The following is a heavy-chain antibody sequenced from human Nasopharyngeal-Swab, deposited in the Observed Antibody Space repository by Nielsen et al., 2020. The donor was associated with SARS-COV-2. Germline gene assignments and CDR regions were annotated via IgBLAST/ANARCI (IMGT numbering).Heavy chain of an antibody. CDR3: ASNRYYYDSSGYYYWYFDL. Sequence: WIRQPPGKGLEWIGCIYYSGSTYYNPSLKSRITMSVDTSKNQFSLKLSSVTAADTAVYYCASNRYYYDSSGYYYWYFDLWGRGTLVTVSS. V-gene: IGHV4-30-4*01. CDR2: IYYSGST. J-gene: IGHJ2*01. D-gene: IGHD3-22*01.